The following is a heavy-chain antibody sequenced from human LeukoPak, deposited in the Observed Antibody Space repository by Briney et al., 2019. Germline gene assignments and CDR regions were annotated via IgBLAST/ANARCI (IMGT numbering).Heavy chain of an antibody. CDR3: ARAFYDILTGQNYYYYYMDV. V-gene: IGHV1-69*13. CDR1: GGTFSSYA. CDR2: IIPIFGTA. Sequence: ASVKVSCKASGGTFSSYAISWVRQAPGQGLEWMGGIIPIFGTANYAQKFQGRVTITADESTSTAYMELSSLRSEDTAVHYCARAFYDILTGQNYYYYYMDVWGKGTTVTISS. D-gene: IGHD3-9*01. J-gene: IGHJ6*03.